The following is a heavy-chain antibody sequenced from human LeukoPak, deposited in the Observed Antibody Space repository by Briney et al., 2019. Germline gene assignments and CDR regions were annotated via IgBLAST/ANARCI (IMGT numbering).Heavy chain of an antibody. D-gene: IGHD5-18*01. J-gene: IGHJ4*02. V-gene: IGHV3-23*01. CDR1: GFTFSTFA. Sequence: GGSLRLSCVASGFTFSTFAMIWVRQPPGKGLEWVSSIPSGGEIHYADSVRGRFTISRDNSKSILSLQMNSLRAEDTATYYCATYRQVLLPFESWGQGTLVTVSS. CDR3: ATYRQVLLPFES. CDR2: IPSGGEI.